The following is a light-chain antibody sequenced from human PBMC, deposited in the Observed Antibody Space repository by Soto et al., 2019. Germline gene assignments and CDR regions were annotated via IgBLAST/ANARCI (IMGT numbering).Light chain of an antibody. Sequence: EIVMTQSPATLSVSPGERATLSCRASQSVSGNLAWYQQKPGQAPRLLIYAASTRATGIPARFSGIGSGTEFTLTISSLQSEDFAVYDCQQYNNWPPITFGPGTKVDIK. V-gene: IGKV3-15*01. CDR2: AAS. J-gene: IGKJ3*01. CDR3: QQYNNWPPIT. CDR1: QSVSGN.